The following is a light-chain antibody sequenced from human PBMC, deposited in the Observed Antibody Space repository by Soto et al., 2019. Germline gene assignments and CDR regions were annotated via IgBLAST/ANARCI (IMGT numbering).Light chain of an antibody. Sequence: QSVLTRPRSVSGAPGQAVTISCTGTSTDVGGYNYVSWYQQHPGKVPKLMLYDVSKRPSGVPDRFSGSKSGNTASLTISGLQAEDGADYYCCSYAGRDTLYVFGSGTKVTVL. CDR2: DVS. V-gene: IGLV2-11*01. J-gene: IGLJ1*01. CDR3: CSYAGRDTLYV. CDR1: STDVGGYNY.